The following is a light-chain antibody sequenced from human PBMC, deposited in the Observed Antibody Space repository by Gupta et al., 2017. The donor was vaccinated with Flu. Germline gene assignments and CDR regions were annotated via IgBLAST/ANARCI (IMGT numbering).Light chain of an antibody. CDR1: QSVGSY. J-gene: IGKJ4*01. Sequence: EIVLTQSPATLSLSPGERATLSCRASQSVGSYLAWYQQKPGQAPRLLIYDASNRATGIPARFSGSGSGTDFTLTIISLEPEDFAVYYCQQRSNWPRTFGRGTKVEIK. V-gene: IGKV3-11*01. CDR3: QQRSNWPRT. CDR2: DAS.